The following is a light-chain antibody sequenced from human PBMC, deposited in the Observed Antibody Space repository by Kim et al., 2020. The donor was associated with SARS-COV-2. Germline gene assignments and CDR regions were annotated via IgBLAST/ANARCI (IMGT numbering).Light chain of an antibody. CDR1: ALPKQY. CDR2: KDT. Sequence: PGQKARITCSGDALPKQYASWYQQKAGQAPLLLIYKDTERPSGIPERFSGSSSGTTVTLTISGVQAEDEADYHCQSADSSGAYVIFGGGTKLTVL. CDR3: QSADSSGAYVI. J-gene: IGLJ2*01. V-gene: IGLV3-25*03.